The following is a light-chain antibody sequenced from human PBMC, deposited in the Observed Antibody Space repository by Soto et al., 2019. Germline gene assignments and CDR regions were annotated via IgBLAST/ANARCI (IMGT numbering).Light chain of an antibody. Sequence: DIQMTQSPSSLSASVGDRVTITCRASQTISTYLNWYQQNPGKAPKLLIYAASNLQSGVPSRFSGRGSGTDFTLPINSLQPEDFATYYCQHSFNIPYTFGQGTKLEIK. CDR1: QTISTY. CDR2: AAS. V-gene: IGKV1-39*01. CDR3: QHSFNIPYT. J-gene: IGKJ2*01.